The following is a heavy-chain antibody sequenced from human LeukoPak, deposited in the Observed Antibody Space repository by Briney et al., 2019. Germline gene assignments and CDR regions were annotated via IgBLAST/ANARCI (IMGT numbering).Heavy chain of an antibody. J-gene: IGHJ3*02. D-gene: IGHD3-16*02. Sequence: PSETLSLTCTVSGGSISSGSYYWSWIRQPAGKGLEWIGRIYTSGSTNYNPSLKSRVTISVDTSKNQFSLKLSSVTAADTAVYYCARGFRFPCAFDIWGQGTMVTVSS. CDR1: GGSISSGSYY. CDR3: ARGFRFPCAFDI. CDR2: IYTSGST. V-gene: IGHV4-61*02.